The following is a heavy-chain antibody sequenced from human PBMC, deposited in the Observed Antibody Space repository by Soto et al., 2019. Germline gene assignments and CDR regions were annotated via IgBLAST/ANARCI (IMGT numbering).Heavy chain of an antibody. V-gene: IGHV4-59*12. CDR2: IYYSGST. D-gene: IGHD2-2*01. CDR3: ARVVGGYYYGMDV. J-gene: IGHJ6*02. CDR1: GGSISSYH. Sequence: SETLSLTCTVSGGSISSYHWSWIRQPPGKGPEWIGYIYYSGSTNYNPSLKSRVTISVDTSKNQFSLKLSSVTAADTAVYYCARVVGGYYYGMDVWGQGTTVTVSS.